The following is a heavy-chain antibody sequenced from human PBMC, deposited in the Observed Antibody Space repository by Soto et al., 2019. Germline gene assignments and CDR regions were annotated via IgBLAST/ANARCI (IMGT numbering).Heavy chain of an antibody. Sequence: PSETLSLTCTVSGDSINNANYYWSWIRQHPGKGLEWIGYIYYTGNTYYNPSLKSRVTISVDTSKNQFSLTLNSVTAADAAVYYCERPRYSSSWYIDFWGQGTLVTVSS. CDR2: IYYTGNT. V-gene: IGHV4-31*03. CDR1: GDSINNANYY. CDR3: ERPRYSSSWYIDF. J-gene: IGHJ4*02. D-gene: IGHD6-13*01.